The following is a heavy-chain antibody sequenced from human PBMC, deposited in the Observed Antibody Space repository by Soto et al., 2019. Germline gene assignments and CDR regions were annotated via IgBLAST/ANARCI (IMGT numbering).Heavy chain of an antibody. CDR3: ANLVAGDAFEI. J-gene: IGHJ3*02. V-gene: IGHV3-21*01. D-gene: IGHD6-19*01. Sequence: GGSLRLSCAASGFTFSSYSMNWVRQAPGKGLEWVSSISSSSSYIYYADSVKGRFTISRDNAKNSLYLQMNSLRAEDTAVYYCANLVAGDAFEIWGKGTMVTVAS. CDR1: GFTFSSYS. CDR2: ISSSSSYI.